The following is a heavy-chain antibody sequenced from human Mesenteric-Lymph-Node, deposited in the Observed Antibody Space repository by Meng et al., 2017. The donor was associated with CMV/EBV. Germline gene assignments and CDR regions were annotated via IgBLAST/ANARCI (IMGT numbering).Heavy chain of an antibody. CDR2: IYYSGST. CDR1: GGSISSSSYY. J-gene: IGHJ2*01. D-gene: IGHD2-2*01. CDR3: ARDLIGYQLYWYFDL. V-gene: IGHV4-39*07. Sequence: SGGSISSSSYYWGWIRQPPGKGLEWIGSIYYSGSTYYNPSLKSRVTISVDTSKNQFSLKLSSVTAADTAVYYCARDLIGYQLYWYFDLWGRGTLVTVSS.